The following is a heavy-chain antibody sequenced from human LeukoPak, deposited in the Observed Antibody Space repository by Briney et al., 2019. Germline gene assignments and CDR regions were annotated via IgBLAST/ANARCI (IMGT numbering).Heavy chain of an antibody. J-gene: IGHJ4*02. V-gene: IGHV3-23*01. Sequence: AGGSLRLSCAASGFTFSSYAMSWVRQAPGKGLEWVSAISGRGGSTYYADSVKGRFTISRDNSKNTLYLQMNSLRAEDTAVYYCAKTQERIVVVTAFWDYWGQGTLVTVSS. CDR1: GFTFSSYA. CDR3: AKTQERIVVVTAFWDY. CDR2: ISGRGGST. D-gene: IGHD2-21*02.